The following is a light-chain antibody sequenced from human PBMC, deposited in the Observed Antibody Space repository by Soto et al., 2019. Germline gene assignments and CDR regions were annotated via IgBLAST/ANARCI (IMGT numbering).Light chain of an antibody. CDR3: QQHINWPLT. Sequence: EIVLTQSPGTLSLSPGERATLSCRASQSVKSSYLAWYQQKAGQPPRLLIYEASNRATGIPARFSGSGSGADFTLTISSLEPEDFALYYCQQHINWPLTFGGGTKVEIK. J-gene: IGKJ4*01. CDR2: EAS. CDR1: QSVKSSY. V-gene: IGKV3-11*01.